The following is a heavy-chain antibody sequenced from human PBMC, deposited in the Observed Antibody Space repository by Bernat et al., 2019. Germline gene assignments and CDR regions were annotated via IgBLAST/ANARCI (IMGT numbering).Heavy chain of an antibody. CDR1: GFTFTNAW. V-gene: IGHV3-15*07. Sequence: EVQLLESGGGLVKPGGSLRLSCAASGFTFTNAWMNWVRQAPGKGLEWVGRIKSKVNGETADYTAPVKGRFTISRDDSKNTLYLQMNSLETEDTAVYYCTTIRGGSYYADWGQGTLVTVSS. J-gene: IGHJ4*02. CDR2: IKSKVNGETA. CDR3: TTIRGGSYYAD. D-gene: IGHD2-15*01.